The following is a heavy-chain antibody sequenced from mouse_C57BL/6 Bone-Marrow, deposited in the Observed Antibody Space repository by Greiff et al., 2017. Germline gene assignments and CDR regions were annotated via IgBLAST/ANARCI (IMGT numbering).Heavy chain of an antibody. V-gene: IGHV1-26*01. Sequence: EVQLQQSGPELVKPGASVKISCKASGYTFTDYYMNWVKQSHGKSLEWIGDINPNNGGTSYNQKFKGKATLTVDTSSSTAYMALRSLTSEDSAVYYCARERTGSFDYWGKGTTLTVSS. CDR1: GYTFTDYY. CDR3: ARERTGSFDY. J-gene: IGHJ2*01. CDR2: INPNNGGT. D-gene: IGHD4-1*01.